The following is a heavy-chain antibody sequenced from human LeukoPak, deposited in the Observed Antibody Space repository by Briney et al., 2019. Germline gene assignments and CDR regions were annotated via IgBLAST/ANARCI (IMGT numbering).Heavy chain of an antibody. D-gene: IGHD3-10*01. CDR2: IIPILGIA. Sequence: SVKVFCKASGGTFSSYTISWVRQAPGQGLEWMGRIIPILGIANYAQKFQGRVTITADKSTSTAYMELSSLRSEDTAVYYCASPMVRGVHYGMDVWGQGTTVTVSS. J-gene: IGHJ6*02. CDR1: GGTFSSYT. V-gene: IGHV1-69*02. CDR3: ASPMVRGVHYGMDV.